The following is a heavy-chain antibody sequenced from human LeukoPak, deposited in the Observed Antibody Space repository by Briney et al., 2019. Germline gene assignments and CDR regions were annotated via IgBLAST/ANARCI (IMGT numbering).Heavy chain of an antibody. J-gene: IGHJ3*02. D-gene: IGHD3-10*01. CDR1: GFTFSSYA. Sequence: GGSLRLSCAASGFTFSSYAMHWVRQAPGKGLEGVAVISYDGSNKYYPDSVKGRFTISRDNSKNTLYLQMNSLRAEDTAVYYCARDPYRITMVRGVIGAFDIWGQGTMVTVSS. CDR3: ARDPYRITMVRGVIGAFDI. CDR2: ISYDGSNK. V-gene: IGHV3-30-3*01.